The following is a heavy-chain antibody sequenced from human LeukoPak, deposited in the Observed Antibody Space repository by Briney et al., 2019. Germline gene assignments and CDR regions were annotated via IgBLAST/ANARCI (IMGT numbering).Heavy chain of an antibody. D-gene: IGHD1-26*01. CDR2: ISSSSSYI. Sequence: GGSLRLSCAASGFTFSSYSMNWVRQAPGKGLEWVSSISSSSSYIYYADSVKGRFTISRDNAKNSLYLQMNSLKTEDTAVYYCARVGGSSNFDYWGQGTLVTVSS. J-gene: IGHJ4*02. CDR3: ARVGGSSNFDY. V-gene: IGHV3-21*04. CDR1: GFTFSSYS.